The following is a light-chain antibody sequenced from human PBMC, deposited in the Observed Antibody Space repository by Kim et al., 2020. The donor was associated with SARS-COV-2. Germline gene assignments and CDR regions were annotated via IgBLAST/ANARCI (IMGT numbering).Light chain of an antibody. V-gene: IGKV4-1*01. J-gene: IGKJ4*01. CDR2: GAS. CDR3: QHYYSAPVT. Sequence: INCNSIQGVLYSSNNKNHLARYQQKQGQPPNLLIDGASTRESGVLDRFSGSGSGTDFTLTISIMQAEDVAVYYCQHYYSAPVTFGGGTKVEIK. CDR1: QGVLYSSNNKNH.